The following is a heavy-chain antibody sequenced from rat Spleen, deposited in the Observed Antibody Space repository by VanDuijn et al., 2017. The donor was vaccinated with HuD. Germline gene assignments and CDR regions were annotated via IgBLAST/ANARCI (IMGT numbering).Heavy chain of an antibody. J-gene: IGHJ3*01. D-gene: IGHD1-2*01. CDR1: GFTFSDYN. V-gene: IGHV5-7*01. CDR3: ARPYSSYIAWFAY. CDR2: ITYDGSGT. Sequence: EVQLVESGEGLVQPGRSLKLSCAASGFTFSDYNMAWVRQTPKKGLEWVATITYDGSGTYYRDSVKGRFTISRDNTKSTLYLQMDSLRSEDTATYYCARPYSSYIAWFAYWGQGTLVTVSS.